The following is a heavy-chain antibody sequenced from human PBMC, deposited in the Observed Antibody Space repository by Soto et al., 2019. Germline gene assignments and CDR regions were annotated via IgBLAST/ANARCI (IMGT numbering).Heavy chain of an antibody. D-gene: IGHD3-22*01. CDR2: INPSGGST. V-gene: IGHV1-46*01. CDR3: ARLGMESGLVVVITGFDY. CDR1: GYTFTSYY. J-gene: IGHJ4*02. Sequence: ASVKVSCKASGYTFTSYYMHWVRQAPGQGLEWMGIINPSGGSTSYAQKFQGRVTMTRDTSISTAFMELSRLRSDDTAVYYCARLGMESGLVVVITGFDYWGQGTLVTVSS.